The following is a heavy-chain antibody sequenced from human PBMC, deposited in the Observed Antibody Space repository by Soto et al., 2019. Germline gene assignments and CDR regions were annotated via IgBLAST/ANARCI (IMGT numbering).Heavy chain of an antibody. CDR1: GGSISSYY. J-gene: IGHJ4*02. CDR3: AREQQLGFDY. V-gene: IGHV4-59*01. Sequence: SETLSLTCTVSGGSISSYYWSWIRQPPGKGLEWIGYIYYSGSTNYNPSLKSRVTISVDTSKNQFSLKLSSVTAADTAVYYCAREQQLGFDYWGQGTLVTVSS. CDR2: IYYSGST. D-gene: IGHD6-13*01.